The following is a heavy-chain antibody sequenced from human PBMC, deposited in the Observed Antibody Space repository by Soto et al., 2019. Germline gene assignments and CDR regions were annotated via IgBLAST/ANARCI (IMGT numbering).Heavy chain of an antibody. J-gene: IGHJ4*02. CDR1: GFTFSSYA. CDR2: ISGSGGST. V-gene: IGHV3-23*01. CDR3: ATDGWDTSSGY. Sequence: GGSLRLSCAASGFTFSSYAMSWVRQAPGKGLEWVSAISGSGGSTYYADSVKGRFTISRDNSKNTLYLQMNSLRAEDTAVYYCATDGWDTSSGYWGQGTLVTVSS. D-gene: IGHD6-19*01.